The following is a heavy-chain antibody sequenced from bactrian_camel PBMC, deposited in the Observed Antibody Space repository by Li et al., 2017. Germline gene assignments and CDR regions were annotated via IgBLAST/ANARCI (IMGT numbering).Heavy chain of an antibody. CDR1: GFTVNTYC. CDR3: AMDLSGCVGGRAAASGYAY. V-gene: IGHV3S1*01. CDR2: KYTGGGST. D-gene: IGHD1*01. Sequence: HVQLVESGGGSVQTGGSLRLSCLVSGFTVNTYCMGWFRGSEREAVATKYTGGGSTRYADSVKGRFTISQDAVKNTVALQMNSLKPEDSAMYYCAMDLSGCVGGRAAASGYAYWGQGTQVTVS. J-gene: IGHJ4*01.